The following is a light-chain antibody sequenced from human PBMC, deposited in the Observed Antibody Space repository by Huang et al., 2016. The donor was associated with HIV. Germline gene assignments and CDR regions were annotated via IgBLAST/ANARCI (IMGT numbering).Light chain of an antibody. CDR3: QQYNSWPLT. CDR2: GAS. J-gene: IGKJ3*01. CDR1: QSISNS. V-gene: IGKV3-15*01. Sequence: EIVMTQSPVTLSVSPGERASLSCRAGQSISNSLAWYQQKPGQAPRLLIYGASTRATGVPAIFSGSGSATEFTLTINTLQSEDFAVYFCQQYNSWPLTFGPGTKVAIK.